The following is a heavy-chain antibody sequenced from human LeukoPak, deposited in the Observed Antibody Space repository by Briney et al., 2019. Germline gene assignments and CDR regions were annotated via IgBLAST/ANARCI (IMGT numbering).Heavy chain of an antibody. CDR1: GYTFTSYA. CDR2: INPNSGGA. CDR3: AREGIWHYYDSSGYCLDY. V-gene: IGHV1-2*02. D-gene: IGHD3-22*01. J-gene: IGHJ4*02. Sequence: ASVKVSCMASGYTFTSYAMNWVRQAPGQGLEWMGWINPNSGGANYAQKFQGRVTMTRDTSISTAYMELSRLRSDDTAVYYCAREGIWHYYDSSGYCLDYWGQGTLVTVSS.